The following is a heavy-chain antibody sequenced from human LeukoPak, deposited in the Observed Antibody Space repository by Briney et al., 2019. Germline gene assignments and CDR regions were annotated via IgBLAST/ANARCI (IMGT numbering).Heavy chain of an antibody. D-gene: IGHD3-10*01. CDR3: ARDAYGSGSYFSSSYYYMDV. CDR2: IYHSGRT. V-gene: IGHV4-38-2*02. CDR1: GYSISSGYY. Sequence: SETLSLTCTVSGYSISSGYYWGWIRQPPGKGLEWIGSIYHSGRTFYNPSLKSRVTISVDTSKNQFSLKLSSVTAADTAVYYCARDAYGSGSYFSSSYYYMDVWGKGTTVTISS. J-gene: IGHJ6*03.